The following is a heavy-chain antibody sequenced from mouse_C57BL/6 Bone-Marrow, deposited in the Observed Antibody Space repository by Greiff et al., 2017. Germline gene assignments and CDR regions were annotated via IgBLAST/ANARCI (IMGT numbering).Heavy chain of an antibody. D-gene: IGHD1-1*01. CDR3: ALITTVVATRDWYFDV. Sequence: VQLQQSVAELVRPGASVKLSCTASGFNIKNTYMHWVKQRPEQGLEWIGRIDPANGNTKYAPKFQGKATITADTSSNTAYLQLSSLTSEDTAIYYCALITTVVATRDWYFDVWGTGTTVTVSS. CDR1: GFNIKNTY. J-gene: IGHJ1*03. V-gene: IGHV14-3*01. CDR2: IDPANGNT.